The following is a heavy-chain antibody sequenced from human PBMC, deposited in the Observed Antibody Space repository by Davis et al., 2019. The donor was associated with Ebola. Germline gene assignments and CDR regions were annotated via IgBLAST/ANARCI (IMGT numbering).Heavy chain of an antibody. CDR1: GGSIRSGGNY. CDR2: IDYSGST. CDR3: AITPYYYYGMDV. Sequence: SETLSLTCTVSGGSIRSGGNYWSWIRQHPGKGLEWIGYIDYSGSTYQNPSLKSRLTISVDTSKNQFSLKLTSVTAADTAVYYCAITPYYYYGMDVWGQGTTVTVSS. J-gene: IGHJ6*02. V-gene: IGHV4-31*03.